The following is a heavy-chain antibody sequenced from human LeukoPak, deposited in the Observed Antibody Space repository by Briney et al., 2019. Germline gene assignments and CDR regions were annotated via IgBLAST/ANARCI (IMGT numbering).Heavy chain of an antibody. Sequence: SETLSLTCTVSGGSIRYYFWSWIRQPPGKGLEWIGCIYTSGRTNYNPSLKSRVTISVDTSKNQFSLNLSSVTAADTAVYYCVRGVLHDSSGYPFDYWGRGTLVTVSS. CDR1: GGSIRYYF. J-gene: IGHJ4*02. CDR3: VRGVLHDSSGYPFDY. V-gene: IGHV4-4*09. CDR2: IYTSGRT. D-gene: IGHD3-22*01.